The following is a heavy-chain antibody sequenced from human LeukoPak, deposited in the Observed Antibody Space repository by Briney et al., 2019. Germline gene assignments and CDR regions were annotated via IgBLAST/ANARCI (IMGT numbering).Heavy chain of an antibody. CDR3: ARDSTYYLRYGYFDS. D-gene: IGHD3-22*01. J-gene: IGHJ4*02. CDR1: GFTFSNSA. CDR2: INDVSSHI. Sequence: GGSLRLSCAASGFTFSNSAMNWVRQAPGKGLEWVSSINDVSSHIYYADSVKGRFTISRNNANNSVSLQMNNLRAEDTAVYYCARDSTYYLRYGYFDSWGQGILVTASS. V-gene: IGHV3-21*06.